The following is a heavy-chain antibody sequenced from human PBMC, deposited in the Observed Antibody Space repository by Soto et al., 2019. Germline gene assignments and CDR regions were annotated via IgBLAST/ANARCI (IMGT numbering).Heavy chain of an antibody. J-gene: IGHJ4*02. D-gene: IGHD3-3*01. Sequence: SETLSLTCTVSGGSISGSRDYWAWIRQPPGKGLEWIGGINYGGRTYYNPSLKSRVTLSIDTSKNQFSVELTSVTAADTAVYFCARLSITIFGVIVSDFDFWGQGSLVTVSS. V-gene: IGHV4-39*01. CDR2: INYGGRT. CDR1: GGSISGSRDY. CDR3: ARLSITIFGVIVSDFDF.